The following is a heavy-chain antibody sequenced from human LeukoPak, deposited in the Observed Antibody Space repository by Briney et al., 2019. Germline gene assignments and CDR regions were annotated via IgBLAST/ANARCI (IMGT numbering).Heavy chain of an antibody. CDR3: ARGGYYYDSVRSYFDY. J-gene: IGHJ4*02. CDR2: ISAYNGNT. D-gene: IGHD3-22*01. V-gene: IGHV1-18*01. Sequence: ASVKVSCKASGYTFTIYGSSWVRQAPGQGLEWMGWISAYNGNTNYAQKLQGTVTMTTDTSTSTAYMELRSLRYDDTAVYYCARGGYYYDSVRSYFDYWGQGTLLTVSS. CDR1: GYTFTIYG.